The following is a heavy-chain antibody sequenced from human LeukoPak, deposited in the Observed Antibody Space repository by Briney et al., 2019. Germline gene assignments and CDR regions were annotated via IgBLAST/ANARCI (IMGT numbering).Heavy chain of an antibody. CDR2: IRYDGSNK. CDR3: ARDGGDYNTYYFDY. Sequence: GRSLRLSSAASGFTFSSYGMHWVRQAPGKGLEWVAVIRYDGSNKYYADSVKGRFTISRDNSKNTLYLQMNSLRAEDTAVYYCARDGGDYNTYYFDYWGQGTLVTVSS. J-gene: IGHJ4*02. V-gene: IGHV3-33*01. D-gene: IGHD4-17*01. CDR1: GFTFSSYG.